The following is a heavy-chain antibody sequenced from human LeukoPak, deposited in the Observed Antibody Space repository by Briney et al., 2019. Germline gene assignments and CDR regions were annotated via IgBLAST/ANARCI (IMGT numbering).Heavy chain of an antibody. J-gene: IGHJ4*02. V-gene: IGHV1-8*01. CDR1: GYTFTSYD. D-gene: IGHD3-22*01. Sequence: GASVKVSCKASGYTFTSYDINWVRQATGQGLEWMGWMNPNSGNTGYAQKLQGRVTMTTDTSTSTAYMELRSLRSDDTAVYYCARDHYSYYYDSSGYIFDYWGQGTLVTVSS. CDR2: MNPNSGNT. CDR3: ARDHYSYYYDSSGYIFDY.